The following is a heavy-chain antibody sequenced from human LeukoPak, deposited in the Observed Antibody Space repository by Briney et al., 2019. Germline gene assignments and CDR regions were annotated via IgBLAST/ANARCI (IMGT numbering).Heavy chain of an antibody. CDR1: GFTFSSYA. CDR2: ITGNGGRT. CDR3: AKSLRSVRGSEGDD. Sequence: PGGSLRLSCAASGFTFSSYAMAWVRQAPGKGLEWVSTITGNGGRTYYADSVKGRFTISRDNSKNTLYLQMNNLRAEDTAVFYCAKSLRSVRGSEGDDWGQGTLVTVSS. V-gene: IGHV3-23*01. D-gene: IGHD3-10*01. J-gene: IGHJ4*02.